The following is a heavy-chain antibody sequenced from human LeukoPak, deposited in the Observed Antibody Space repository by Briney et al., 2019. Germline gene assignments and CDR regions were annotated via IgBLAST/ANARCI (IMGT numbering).Heavy chain of an antibody. CDR1: GGSVSSGSYY. CDR2: IYYSGST. D-gene: IGHD5-18*01. V-gene: IGHV4-61*01. J-gene: IGHJ4*02. Sequence: SETLSLTCTVSGGSVSSGSYYWSWIRQPPGKGLEWIGSIYYSGSTNYNPSLKSRVTISVDTSKNQFSLKLSSVTAADTAVYYCARGRFSYGYPYYFDYWGQGTLVTVSS. CDR3: ARGRFSYGYPYYFDY.